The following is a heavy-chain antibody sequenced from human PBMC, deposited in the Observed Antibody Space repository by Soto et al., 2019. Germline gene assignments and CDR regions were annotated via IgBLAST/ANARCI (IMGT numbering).Heavy chain of an antibody. CDR2: IYSGGST. Sequence: PGGSLRLSCAASGFTVSSNYMSWVRQAPGKGLEWVSVIYSGGSTYYADSVKGRFTISRDNSKNSLYLQMNSLRAEDTAVYYCARTISSTPYYYYYMDVWGKGTTVTVSS. CDR1: GFTVSSNY. CDR3: ARTISSTPYYYYYMDV. D-gene: IGHD3-3*01. V-gene: IGHV3-53*01. J-gene: IGHJ6*03.